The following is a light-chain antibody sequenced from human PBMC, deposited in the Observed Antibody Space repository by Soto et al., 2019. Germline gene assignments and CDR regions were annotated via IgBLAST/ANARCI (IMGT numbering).Light chain of an antibody. Sequence: DIQMTQSPSSLSASVGDRITVTCRASQSISTNLNWYQHKPGTAPELLIYAASSLRSGVPSRFSGSGSGTDFTLTISSLQPEDFATYYCQQSYTTFYTFGQGTKLEIK. CDR2: AAS. CDR1: QSISTN. J-gene: IGKJ2*01. V-gene: IGKV1-39*01. CDR3: QQSYTTFYT.